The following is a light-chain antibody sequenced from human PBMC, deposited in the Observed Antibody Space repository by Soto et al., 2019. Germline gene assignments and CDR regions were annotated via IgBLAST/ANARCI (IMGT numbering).Light chain of an antibody. Sequence: EIVLTQSPGTLSLSPGERATLSCRASQSVSTSYLAWYQQKPGQAPRLLIYGASSRATGIPDRFSGSGSGTDLTLAISRPEPEDFAVYYCQQYGSSGAFGQGTKVHIK. CDR3: QQYGSSGA. J-gene: IGKJ1*01. V-gene: IGKV3-20*01. CDR2: GAS. CDR1: QSVSTSY.